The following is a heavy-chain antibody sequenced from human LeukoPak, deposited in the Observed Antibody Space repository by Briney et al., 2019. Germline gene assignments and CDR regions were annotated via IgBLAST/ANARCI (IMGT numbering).Heavy chain of an antibody. J-gene: IGHJ4*02. CDR1: GFTFSSYS. D-gene: IGHD3-22*01. Sequence: GGSLRLSCAASGFTFSSYSMNWVRQAPGKGLEWVSSISSSSSYIYYADSAKGRFTISRDNAKNSLYLQMNSLRAEDTAVYYCARDPDRGGYSMFDYWGQGTLVTVSS. V-gene: IGHV3-21*01. CDR2: ISSSSSYI. CDR3: ARDPDRGGYSMFDY.